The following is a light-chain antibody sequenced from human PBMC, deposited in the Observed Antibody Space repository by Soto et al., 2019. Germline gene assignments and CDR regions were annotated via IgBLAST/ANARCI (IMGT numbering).Light chain of an antibody. CDR1: SSDVGGYNY. CDR3: CSYAGSYTLV. V-gene: IGLV2-11*01. CDR2: DVS. J-gene: IGLJ2*01. Sequence: QSVLTQPRSVSGSPGQSVTFSCTGTSSDVGGYNYVSWYQQHPGKAPKVIIYDVSKRPSGVPDRISGSKSGNTASLTISGLQAEDEADYYCCSYAGSYTLVFGGGTNVTVL.